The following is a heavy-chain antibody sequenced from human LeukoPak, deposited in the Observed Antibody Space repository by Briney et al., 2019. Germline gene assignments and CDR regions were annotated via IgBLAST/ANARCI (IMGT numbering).Heavy chain of an antibody. CDR1: GDPINSTSYY. Sequence: ASETLSLTCTVSGDPINSTSYYWGWLRQPPGKGLEWIGSIYYSGSPYYSPSLKSRVVISIDTAKNQFSLHLSSVTAADTAVYYCARGRGGLTVTHFLDYWGPGTLVTVSS. CDR3: ARGRGGLTVTHFLDY. V-gene: IGHV4-39*07. J-gene: IGHJ4*02. CDR2: IYYSGSP. D-gene: IGHD4-17*01.